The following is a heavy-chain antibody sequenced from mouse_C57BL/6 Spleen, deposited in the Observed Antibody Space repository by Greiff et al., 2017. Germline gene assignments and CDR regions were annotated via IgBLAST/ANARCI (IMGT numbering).Heavy chain of an antibody. J-gene: IGHJ2*01. D-gene: IGHD2-12*01. V-gene: IGHV1-52*01. CDR2: IDPSDSET. Sequence: QVQLQQPGAERGRPGSSVKLSCKASGYTFTIYWMHWVKQMPIQGLEWIGNIDPSDSETHYKQKFKDKATLTVDKSSSTAYMQRSSLTSEDSAVYYGARLKDHSHYLDHWGQGTTLTVSS. CDR3: ARLKDHSHYLDH. CDR1: GYTFTIYW.